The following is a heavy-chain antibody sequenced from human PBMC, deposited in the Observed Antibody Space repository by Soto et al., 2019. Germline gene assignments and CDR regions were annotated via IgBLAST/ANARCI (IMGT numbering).Heavy chain of an antibody. J-gene: IGHJ4*02. Sequence: PGGSLRLSCAASGFTFSSYGMHWVRQAPGKGLEWVAVISYDGSNKYYADSVKGRFTISRDNSKNTLYLQMNSLRAEDTAVYYCAKDYSCYGFSVYYFDYWGQGTLVTVSS. D-gene: IGHD5-12*01. CDR1: GFTFSSYG. V-gene: IGHV3-30*18. CDR2: ISYDGSNK. CDR3: AKDYSCYGFSVYYFDY.